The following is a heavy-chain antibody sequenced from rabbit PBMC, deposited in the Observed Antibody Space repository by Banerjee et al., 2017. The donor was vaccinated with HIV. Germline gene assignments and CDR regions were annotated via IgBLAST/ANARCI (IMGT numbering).Heavy chain of an antibody. D-gene: IGHD6-1*01. V-gene: IGHV1S45*01. CDR1: GFSFSSGYD. Sequence: QQQLEESGGGLVKPEGSLTLTCKASGFSFSSGYDMCWVRQAPGKGLEWIACIYAGSSGSNYFATWAKGRFTISKTSSTTVTLQMTSLTAADTATYFCARDYTYGYAGYAYAFNLWGPGTLVTVS. CDR3: ARDYTYGYAGYAYAFNL. J-gene: IGHJ4*01. CDR2: IYAGSSGSN.